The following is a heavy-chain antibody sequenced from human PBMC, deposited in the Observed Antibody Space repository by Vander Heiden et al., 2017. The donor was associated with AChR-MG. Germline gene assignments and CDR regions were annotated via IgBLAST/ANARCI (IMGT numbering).Heavy chain of an antibody. Sequence: QITLKESGPTVVKPTQTLTLTCTFSGVSVFNSGLGVGWFRQPPGKALEWLGIIYWDDDKRYSPSLKSRVTISKDTSKSQIVLTMTNMEPRDTGTYYCAHRLQGAPNWFDTWGQGTLVIVSS. J-gene: IGHJ5*02. V-gene: IGHV2-5*02. CDR2: IYWDDDK. CDR3: AHRLQGAPNWFDT. D-gene: IGHD3-16*01. CDR1: GVSVFNSGLG.